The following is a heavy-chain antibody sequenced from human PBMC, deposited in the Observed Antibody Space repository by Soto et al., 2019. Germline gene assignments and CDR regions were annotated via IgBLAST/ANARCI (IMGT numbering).Heavy chain of an antibody. D-gene: IGHD6-19*01. J-gene: IGHJ6*02. CDR3: ARDDFRKVAVAGAYYYYGMDV. V-gene: IGHV1-18*01. CDR2: ISAYNGNT. CDR1: GYTFTSYG. Sequence: ASVKVSCKASGYTFTSYGISWVRQAPGQGLEWMGWISAYNGNTNYAQKLQGRVTMTTDTSTSTAYMELRSLRSDDTAVYYCARDDFRKVAVAGAYYYYGMDVWSQGTTVTVSS.